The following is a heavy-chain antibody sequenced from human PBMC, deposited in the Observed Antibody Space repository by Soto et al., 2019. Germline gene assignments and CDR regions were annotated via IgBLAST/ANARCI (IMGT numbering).Heavy chain of an antibody. V-gene: IGHV1-18*01. J-gene: IGHJ5*02. CDR1: GYTFTRYG. Sequence: ASVKVSRKASGYTFTRYGISWVRQAPGQGLEWMGWISAYNGNTNYAQKLQGRVTMTTDTSTSTAYMELRSLRSDDTAVYYCARTGVLLWFGDHGGWFDPWGQGTLVTVSS. D-gene: IGHD3-10*01. CDR2: ISAYNGNT. CDR3: ARTGVLLWFGDHGGWFDP.